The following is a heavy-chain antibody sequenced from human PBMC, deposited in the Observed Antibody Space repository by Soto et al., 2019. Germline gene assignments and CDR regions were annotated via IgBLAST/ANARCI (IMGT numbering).Heavy chain of an antibody. J-gene: IGHJ4*02. D-gene: IGHD3-22*01. CDR3: ARTYYYDSSGYCFDY. Sequence: ASETLSLTCTVSGGSISSYYWSWIRQPAGKGLEWIGRINNSGSTSYNPSLSSRVSMSVDTSRNQFSLKLSSVTASDTAMYYCARTYYYDSSGYCFDYWGQGTLVTVSS. CDR1: GGSISSYY. V-gene: IGHV4-4*07. CDR2: INNSGST.